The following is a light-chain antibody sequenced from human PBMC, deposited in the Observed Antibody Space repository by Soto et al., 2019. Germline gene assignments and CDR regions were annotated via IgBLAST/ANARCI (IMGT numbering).Light chain of an antibody. CDR2: AAS. J-gene: IGKJ1*01. CDR3: QQYDVYPLT. Sequence: IPIPASPSAMSSSVGDRVTTSCRASQGISNYLAWYQQKPGKVPKRLIYAASTLQSGVPSRFSGSGSGTEFTLTISSLQPEDVATYYCQQYDVYPLTFGQGTKVDIK. CDR1: QGISNY. V-gene: IGKV1-17*03.